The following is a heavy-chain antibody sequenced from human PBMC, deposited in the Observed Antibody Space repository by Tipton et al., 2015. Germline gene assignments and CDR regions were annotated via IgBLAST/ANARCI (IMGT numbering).Heavy chain of an antibody. CDR2: IYYSGST. CDR1: GGSLSSGSYY. Sequence: TLSLTCTVSGGSLSSGSYYWSWIRQPPGKGLEWIGYIYYSGSTNYNPSLKSRITISLNTSKNQFSLKMSSVTAADTAVYFCARDLEHGMDVWGQGTTVTVS. V-gene: IGHV4-61*01. J-gene: IGHJ6*02. CDR3: ARDLEHGMDV.